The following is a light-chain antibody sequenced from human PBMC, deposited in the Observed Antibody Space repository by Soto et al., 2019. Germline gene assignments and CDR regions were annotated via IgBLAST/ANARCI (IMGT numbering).Light chain of an antibody. J-gene: IGLJ2*01. CDR2: EGS. CDR3: CSYAGTRTSIL. CDR1: SSNIGSYNL. Sequence: QSVLTQPASVSGSPGQSITISCTGTSSNIGSYNLVSWYQQNPGKAPKLMIYEGSKRPSGVSNRFSGSKSGNTASLTISGLRAEDEADYYCCSYAGTRTSILFGGGTKLTVL. V-gene: IGLV2-23*01.